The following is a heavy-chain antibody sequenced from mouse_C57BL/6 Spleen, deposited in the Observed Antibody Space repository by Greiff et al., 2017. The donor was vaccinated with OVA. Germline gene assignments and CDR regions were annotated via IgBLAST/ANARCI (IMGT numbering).Heavy chain of an antibody. CDR3: ARGTARDYYAMDY. J-gene: IGHJ4*01. D-gene: IGHD3-2*01. CDR1: GFSLTSYA. CDR2: IWTGGGT. Sequence: VKLVESGPGLVAPSQSLSITCTVSGFSLTSYAISWVSQPPGKGLEWLGVIWTGGGTNYNSALKSRLSISKDNSKSQVFLKMNRLQTDDTARYYCARGTARDYYAMDYWGQGTSVTVSS. V-gene: IGHV2-9-1*01.